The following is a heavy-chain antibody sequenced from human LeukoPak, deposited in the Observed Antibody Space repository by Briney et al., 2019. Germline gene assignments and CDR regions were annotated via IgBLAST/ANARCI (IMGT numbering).Heavy chain of an antibody. CDR2: IYSCGST. Sequence: GGSLRLSCAASGFTVSSNYMSWVRQAPGKGLEWVSVIYSCGSTYYADSVKGRFTISRDNAKNSLYLQMNSLRAEDTAVYYCASNVRYFDHWGQGTLVTVSS. CDR3: ASNVRYFDH. J-gene: IGHJ4*02. CDR1: GFTVSSNY. D-gene: IGHD6-6*01. V-gene: IGHV3-66*01.